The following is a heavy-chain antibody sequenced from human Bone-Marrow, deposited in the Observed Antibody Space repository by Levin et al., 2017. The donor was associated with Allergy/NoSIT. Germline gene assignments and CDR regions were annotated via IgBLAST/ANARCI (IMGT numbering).Heavy chain of an antibody. J-gene: IGHJ6*02. V-gene: IGHV1-2*02. Sequence: ASVKVSCRASGYSLTGYYLHWVRQAPGQGLEWMGWINPKSGVTNHADNFQGRVAMTRDSSISTAYLELTRVTSDDTAVYFCARDTSPTSRPYYFYGLDVWGQGTTVTVSS. CDR2: INPKSGVT. CDR3: ARDTSPTSRPYYFYGLDV. CDR1: GYSLTGYY. D-gene: IGHD1-1*01.